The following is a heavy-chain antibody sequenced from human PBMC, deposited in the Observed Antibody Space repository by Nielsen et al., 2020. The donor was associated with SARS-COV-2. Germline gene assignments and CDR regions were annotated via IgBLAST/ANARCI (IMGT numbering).Heavy chain of an antibody. CDR2: IYYSGST. Sequence: ESLKISCAASGFTFSSYAMSWIRQPPGKGLEWIGYIYYSGSTNYNPSLKSRVTISVDTSKNQFSLKLSSVTAADTAVYYCAIRLVQGAFDIWGQGTMVTVSS. V-gene: IGHV4-59*01. CDR1: GFTFSSYA. D-gene: IGHD6-19*01. J-gene: IGHJ3*02. CDR3: AIRLVQGAFDI.